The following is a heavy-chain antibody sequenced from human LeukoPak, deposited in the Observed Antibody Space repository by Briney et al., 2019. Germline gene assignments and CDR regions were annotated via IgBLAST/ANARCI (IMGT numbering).Heavy chain of an antibody. CDR2: ITYDGSDK. V-gene: IGHV3-30-3*01. CDR1: GFTFSTYA. J-gene: IGHJ4*02. D-gene: IGHD3-10*01. Sequence: PGGSLRLSCAASGFTFSTYAMHWARQAPGKGLEWVAVITYDGSDKYYADSVKGRFTISRDNSKNTVYLQMNSLRAEDTAVYYSARVPYGSGTYTDYWGRGTLVTVSS. CDR3: ARVPYGSGTYTDY.